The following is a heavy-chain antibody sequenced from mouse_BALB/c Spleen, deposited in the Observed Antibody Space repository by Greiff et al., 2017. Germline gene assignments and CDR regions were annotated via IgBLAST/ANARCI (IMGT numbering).Heavy chain of an antibody. CDR3: ARHGMITGAMDY. CDR1: GYTFTEYI. Sequence: QVHLHQSGAELVKPGASVKLSCKSSGYTFTEYIIHWVKQRSGQGLEWIGWFYPGSGSIKYNEKFKDKATLTADKSSSTVYMELSRLTSEDSAVYFCARHGMITGAMDYWGQGTSVTVSS. V-gene: IGHV1-62-2*01. D-gene: IGHD2-4*01. J-gene: IGHJ4*01. CDR2: FYPGSGSI.